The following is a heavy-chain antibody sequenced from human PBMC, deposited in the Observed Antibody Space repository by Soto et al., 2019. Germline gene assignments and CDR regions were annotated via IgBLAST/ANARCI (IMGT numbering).Heavy chain of an antibody. Sequence: SQTLSLTCVISVNNVSTNSAGWNCIRQSPSRGLEWLGRTYYRSKWNNDYAASMKGRITVNPDTSKNQFSLQLNSVTPEDTGVYYCARNSWNAPPAFDFWGQGIQVTVSS. CDR1: VNNVSTNSAG. CDR2: TYYRSKWNN. CDR3: ARNSWNAPPAFDF. D-gene: IGHD1-1*01. V-gene: IGHV6-1*01. J-gene: IGHJ4*02.